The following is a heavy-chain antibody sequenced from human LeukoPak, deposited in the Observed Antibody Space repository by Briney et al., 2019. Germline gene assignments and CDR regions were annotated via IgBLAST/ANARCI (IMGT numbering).Heavy chain of an antibody. CDR2: ISSNGGST. D-gene: IGHD6-13*01. V-gene: IGHV3-64*01. J-gene: IGHJ4*02. CDR3: ARAASRVGSSSLGY. Sequence: GGSLRLSCAASGFTFSSHAMHWVRQAPGKGLEYVSAISSNGGSTYYANSVKGRFTISRDNSKNTLYLQMGSLRAEDMAVYYCARAASRVGSSSLGYWGQGTLVTVSS. CDR1: GFTFSSHA.